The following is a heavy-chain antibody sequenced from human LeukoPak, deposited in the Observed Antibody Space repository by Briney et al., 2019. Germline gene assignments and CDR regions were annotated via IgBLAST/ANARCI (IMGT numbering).Heavy chain of an antibody. J-gene: IGHJ4*02. Sequence: PSETLSLTCTVSGGSISSYYWSWIRQPPGKGLEWIGYIYYSGSTNYNPSLKSRVTISVDTSKNQFSLKLGSVTAADTAVYYCARGAPGYDSSGYIGDYWGQGTLVTVSS. D-gene: IGHD3-22*01. CDR2: IYYSGST. CDR1: GGSISSYY. V-gene: IGHV4-59*01. CDR3: ARGAPGYDSSGYIGDY.